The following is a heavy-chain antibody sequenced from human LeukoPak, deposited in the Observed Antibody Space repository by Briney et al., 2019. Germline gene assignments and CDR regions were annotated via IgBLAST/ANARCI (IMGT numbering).Heavy chain of an antibody. CDR1: GYSFTSYW. CDR2: IYPGDSDT. Sequence: GESLQISSKGSGYSFTSYWIGWVRPMPGKGLEWMGIIYPGDSDTRYSPAFQGQVTIAADKSISTAYLQWSSLKASDTAMYYCARSGDGYNSDYWGQGTLVTVSS. D-gene: IGHD5-24*01. V-gene: IGHV5-51*01. J-gene: IGHJ4*02. CDR3: ARSGDGYNSDY.